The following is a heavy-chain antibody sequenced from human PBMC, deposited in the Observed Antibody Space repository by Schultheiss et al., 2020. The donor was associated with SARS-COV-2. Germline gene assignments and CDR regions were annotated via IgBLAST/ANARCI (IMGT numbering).Heavy chain of an antibody. D-gene: IGHD1-7*01. CDR2: IYYSGST. CDR1: GGSISSGDYY. Sequence: SETLSLTCTVSGGSISSGDYYWSWIRQPPGKGLEWIGYIYYSGSTYYNPSLKSRVTISVDTSKNQFSLKLSSVTAADTAVYYCARSSYYYDGVDVWGQGTKGTVAS. J-gene: IGHJ6*02. V-gene: IGHV4-30-4*01. CDR3: ARSSYYYDGVDV.